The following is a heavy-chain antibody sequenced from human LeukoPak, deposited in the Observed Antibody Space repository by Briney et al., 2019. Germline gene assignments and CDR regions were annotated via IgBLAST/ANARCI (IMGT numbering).Heavy chain of an antibody. CDR2: IYYSGST. CDR3: ARGGLENGYHSNDGFDI. D-gene: IGHD3-22*01. V-gene: IGHV4-59*01. J-gene: IGHJ3*02. Sequence: SETLSLTCTVSGGSISGYYWSWIRQPPGQGLEWIGYIYYSGSTKYNPSLKSRVTMSVDTSRNQFSLKLSSVTAADTAVYYCARGGLENGYHSNDGFDIWGQGTMVTVSS. CDR1: GGSISGYY.